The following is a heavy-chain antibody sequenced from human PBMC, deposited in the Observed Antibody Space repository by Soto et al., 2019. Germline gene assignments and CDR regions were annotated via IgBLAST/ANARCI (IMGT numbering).Heavy chain of an antibody. J-gene: IGHJ4*02. CDR2: IIPIFGTA. CDR3: ARTKGVAYYYDSLFDY. D-gene: IGHD3-22*01. CDR1: GGTFSSYA. Sequence: QVQLVQSGAEVKKPGSSVKVSCKASGGTFSSYAISWVRQAPGQGLEWMGGIIPIFGTANYAQKFQGRVTITAHESTSTAYKELSGLRSEDTAVYYCARTKGVAYYYDSLFDYWGQGTLVTVSS. V-gene: IGHV1-69*12.